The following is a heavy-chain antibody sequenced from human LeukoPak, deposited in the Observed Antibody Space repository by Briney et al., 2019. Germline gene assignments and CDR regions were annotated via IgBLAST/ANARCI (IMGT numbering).Heavy chain of an antibody. D-gene: IGHD5-18*01. CDR1: GFTFSSYA. CDR3: ARGRMDTAMALLHY. CDR2: ISGSGGST. V-gene: IGHV3-23*01. J-gene: IGHJ4*02. Sequence: GGSLRLSCAASGFTFSSYAMSWVRQAPGKGLEWVSAISGSGGSTYYADSVKGRFTTSRDNSKNTLYLQMNSLRAEDTAVYYCARGRMDTAMALLHYWGQGTLVTVSS.